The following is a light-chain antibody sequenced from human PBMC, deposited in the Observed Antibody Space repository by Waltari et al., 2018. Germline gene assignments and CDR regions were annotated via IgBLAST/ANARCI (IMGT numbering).Light chain of an antibody. CDR3: QVWESYGDHLVV. Sequence: SYVLTQPPSVSVAPGKTARITCGGSNIGSKNVNWYQQKPGQAPVLVIYYDSDRPSGIPEGVSCSNAGNTATLTISRVEAGDEADYYCQVWESYGDHLVVFGGGTNLTVV. J-gene: IGLJ2*01. CDR2: YDS. V-gene: IGLV3-21*01. CDR1: NIGSKN.